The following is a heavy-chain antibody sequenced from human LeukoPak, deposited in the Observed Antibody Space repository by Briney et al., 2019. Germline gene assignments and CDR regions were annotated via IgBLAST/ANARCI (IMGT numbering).Heavy chain of an antibody. Sequence: SETLSLTCPVSGGSITGYYWSWIRQPPGKGLEWIGYIYYTGSTIYNPSLKSRVTISVDTSKNQFPLKLSSVTAADSAVYYCARVVGRYFEYGMDVWGQGTTVTVSS. J-gene: IGHJ6*02. CDR3: ARVVGRYFEYGMDV. D-gene: IGHD3-9*01. CDR2: IYYTGST. V-gene: IGHV4-59*01. CDR1: GGSITGYY.